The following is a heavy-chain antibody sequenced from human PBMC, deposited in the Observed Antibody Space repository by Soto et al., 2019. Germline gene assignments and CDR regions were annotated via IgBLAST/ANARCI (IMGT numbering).Heavy chain of an antibody. CDR2: IIPIFGTA. CDR1: GGTFSSYA. D-gene: IGHD2-2*01. CDR3: ALGYCSSTSCYGDLHYYYGMDV. Sequence: QVQLVQSGAEVKKPGSSVNVSCKASGGTFSSYAISWVRQAPGQGLEWMGGIIPIFGTANYAQKFQGRVTITADKSTSTAYMELSSLRSEDTAVYYCALGYCSSTSCYGDLHYYYGMDVWGQGTTVTVSS. V-gene: IGHV1-69*06. J-gene: IGHJ6*02.